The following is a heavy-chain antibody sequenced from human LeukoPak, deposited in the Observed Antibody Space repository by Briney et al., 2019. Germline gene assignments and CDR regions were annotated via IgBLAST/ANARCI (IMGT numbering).Heavy chain of an antibody. Sequence: GASVKVSCKASGYTFTGYYMYWVRQAPGQGLEWMGWINPNSGGTNYAQKLQGRVTMTTDTSTSTAYTELRSLRSDDTAVYYCARDLGSGWQRNFDYWGQGTLVTVSS. V-gene: IGHV1-2*02. CDR2: INPNSGGT. D-gene: IGHD6-19*01. CDR3: ARDLGSGWQRNFDY. J-gene: IGHJ4*02. CDR1: GYTFTGYY.